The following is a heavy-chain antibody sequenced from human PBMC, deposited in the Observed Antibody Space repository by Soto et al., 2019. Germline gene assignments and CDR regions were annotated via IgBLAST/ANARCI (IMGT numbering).Heavy chain of an antibody. Sequence: QVQLQESGPGLVKPSQTLSLTCTVSGGSISSGGYYWSWIRQHPGKGLEWIGYIYYSGRTYYNPSLKSRVTISVDTSKNQFSLKLSSVTAADTAVYYCARDRGYSYGWVDYWGQGTLVTVSS. J-gene: IGHJ4*02. V-gene: IGHV4-31*03. CDR1: GGSISSGGYY. D-gene: IGHD5-18*01. CDR3: ARDRGYSYGWVDY. CDR2: IYYSGRT.